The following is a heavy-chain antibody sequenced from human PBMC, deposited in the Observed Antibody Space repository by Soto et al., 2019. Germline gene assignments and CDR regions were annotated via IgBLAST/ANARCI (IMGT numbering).Heavy chain of an antibody. CDR2: ISSNGGST. J-gene: IGHJ4*02. Sequence: GGSLRLSCSASGFTFSSYAMHWVRQAPGKGLEYVSAISSNGGSTYYADSVKGRFTISRDNSKNTLYLQMSSLGAEDTAVYYCVKADSSGYHYVLDYWGQGSLVIVSS. CDR3: VKADSSGYHYVLDY. D-gene: IGHD3-22*01. CDR1: GFTFSSYA. V-gene: IGHV3-64D*08.